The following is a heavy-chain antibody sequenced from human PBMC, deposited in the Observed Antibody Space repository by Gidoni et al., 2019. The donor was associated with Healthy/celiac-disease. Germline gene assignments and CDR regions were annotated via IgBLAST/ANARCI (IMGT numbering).Heavy chain of an antibody. CDR2: IYYSGST. J-gene: IGHJ4*02. Sequence: QVQLQASGPGLVKPSETLSLTCTVSGGSVSSGSYYWSWIRQPPGKGLEWIWYIYYSGSTNHNPSLKSRVTISVDTSKNQFSLKLSSVTAADTAVYYCARDRRDGSGSYYEWGQGTLVTVSS. CDR1: GGSVSSGSYY. D-gene: IGHD3-10*01. CDR3: ARDRRDGSGSYYE. V-gene: IGHV4-61*01.